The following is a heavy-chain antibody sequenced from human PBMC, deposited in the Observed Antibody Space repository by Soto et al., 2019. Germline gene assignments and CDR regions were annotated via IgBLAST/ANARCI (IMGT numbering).Heavy chain of an antibody. CDR1: GGTFSSYT. J-gene: IGHJ4*02. CDR2: IIPILGIA. Sequence: SVKVSCKASGGTFSSYTISWVRQAPGQGLEWMGRIIPILGIANYAQKFQGRVTITADKSTSTAYMELSSLRSEDTAVYYCAKGAALSDYYFDYWGQGTLVTVSS. V-gene: IGHV1-69*02. CDR3: AKGAALSDYYFDY. D-gene: IGHD6-6*01.